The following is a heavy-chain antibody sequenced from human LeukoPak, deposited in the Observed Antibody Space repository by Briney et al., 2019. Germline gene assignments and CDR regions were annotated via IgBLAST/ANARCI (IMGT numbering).Heavy chain of an antibody. D-gene: IGHD3-22*01. J-gene: IGHJ4*02. V-gene: IGHV3-30*04. CDR2: ISYDGRNK. CDR1: GFTFSNYA. Sequence: PGGSLRLSCAASGFTFSNYAMHWVRQAPGKGLEWVAVISYDGRNKHYADSVKGRFTISRDNSKNTLYLQMNSLRPEGTAVYYCARGQFRFDSFESSAFDYWGQGTLVTVSS. CDR3: ARGQFRFDSFESSAFDY.